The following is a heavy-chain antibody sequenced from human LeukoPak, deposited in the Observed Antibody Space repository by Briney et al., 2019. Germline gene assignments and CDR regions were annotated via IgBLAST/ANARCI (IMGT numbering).Heavy chain of an antibody. CDR3: ARAELWSGAGKQDNWFDP. CDR1: GFTFRIYW. V-gene: IGHV3-74*01. CDR2: ITSDGSST. D-gene: IGHD3-3*01. J-gene: IGHJ5*02. Sequence: SLRLSCAASGFTFRIYWMHWVRQAPGTGLVWVSRITSDGSSTSYADSVKGRFTISRDNAKNTLYLQMNSLRAEDTAVYYCARAELWSGAGKQDNWFDPWGQGTLVTVSS.